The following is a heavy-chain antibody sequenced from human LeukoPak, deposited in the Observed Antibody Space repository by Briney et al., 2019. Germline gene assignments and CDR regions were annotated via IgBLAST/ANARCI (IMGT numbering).Heavy chain of an antibody. CDR1: GYTFTGYY. V-gene: IGHV1-2*02. CDR2: INPNSGGT. D-gene: IGHD3-22*01. Sequence: GASVKVSCKASGYTFTGYYMHWVRQAPGQGLEWMGWINPNSGGTNYAQKFQGRVTMTRDTSISTAYMELSRLRSEDTAVYYCATGITMIVSGAFDYWGQGTLVTVSS. J-gene: IGHJ4*02. CDR3: ATGITMIVSGAFDY.